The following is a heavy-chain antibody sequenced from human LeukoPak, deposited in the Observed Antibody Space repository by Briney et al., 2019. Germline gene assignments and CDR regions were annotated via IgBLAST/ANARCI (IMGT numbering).Heavy chain of an antibody. CDR3: ARVPKETYSSSLWDYFDY. CDR2: IYYSGST. J-gene: IGHJ4*02. CDR1: GGSISSYY. V-gene: IGHV4-59*01. Sequence: SETLSLTCTVSGGSISSYYWSWIRQPPGKGLEWIGYIYYSGSTNYNPSLKSRVTISVDTSKNQFSLKLSSVTAADTAMYYCARVPKETYSSSLWDYFDYWGQGTLVTVSS. D-gene: IGHD6-6*01.